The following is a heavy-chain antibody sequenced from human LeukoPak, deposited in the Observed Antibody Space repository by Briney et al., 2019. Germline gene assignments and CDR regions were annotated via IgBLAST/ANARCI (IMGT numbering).Heavy chain of an antibody. D-gene: IGHD2-15*01. J-gene: IGHJ5*02. CDR1: GFTFSSYA. Sequence: RGSLRLSCAASGFTFSSYAMSWVRQAPGKGLEWVSAISGSGGSTYYADSVKGRFTISRDNSKNTLYLQMNSLRAEDTAVYYCAKEYCSGGSCYSNWFDPWGQGTLVTVSS. V-gene: IGHV3-23*01. CDR2: ISGSGGST. CDR3: AKEYCSGGSCYSNWFDP.